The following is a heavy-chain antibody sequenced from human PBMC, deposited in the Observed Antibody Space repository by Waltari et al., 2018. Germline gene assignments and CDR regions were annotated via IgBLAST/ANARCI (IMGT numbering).Heavy chain of an antibody. CDR1: GYSISSGYY. Sequence: QVQLQESGPGLVKPSETLSLTCAVSGYSISSGYYWGWIRQPQVKWLQWSGSIYHSGSTDNNPTLTSRVTISVYTSKSQFSLKLSSVTAADTAVYYCARYSSSWYHIDYWGQGTLVTVSS. J-gene: IGHJ4*02. V-gene: IGHV4-38-2*01. CDR2: IYHSGST. D-gene: IGHD6-13*01. CDR3: ARYSSSWYHIDY.